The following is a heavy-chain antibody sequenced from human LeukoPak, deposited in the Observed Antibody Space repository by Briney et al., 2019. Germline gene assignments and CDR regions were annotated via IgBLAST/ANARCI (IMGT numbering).Heavy chain of an antibody. J-gene: IGHJ5*02. V-gene: IGHV3-9*01. CDR1: GFTFDDYA. Sequence: GGSLRLSCAASGFTFDDYAMHWVRQAPGKGLEWVSGISWNSGSIGYADSVKGRFTISRDNAKNSLYLQMNSLRAEDTAVYYCARDIMVRGVIPWFDPWGQGTLVTVSS. D-gene: IGHD3-10*01. CDR2: ISWNSGSI. CDR3: ARDIMVRGVIPWFDP.